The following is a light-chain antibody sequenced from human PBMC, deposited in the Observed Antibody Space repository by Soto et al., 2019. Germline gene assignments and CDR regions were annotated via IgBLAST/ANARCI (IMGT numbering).Light chain of an antibody. CDR2: EVG. V-gene: IGLV2-14*01. Sequence: QSALTQPASVSGSPGQSITISCTGTSSDVGGYNYVSWFQQHPGKAPKLMIYEVGNRPSGISNRFSGSRSANTASLTISGLQTEDEADYYCSSFTTSDTWVFGGGTKLTVL. J-gene: IGLJ3*02. CDR3: SSFTTSDTWV. CDR1: SSDVGGYNY.